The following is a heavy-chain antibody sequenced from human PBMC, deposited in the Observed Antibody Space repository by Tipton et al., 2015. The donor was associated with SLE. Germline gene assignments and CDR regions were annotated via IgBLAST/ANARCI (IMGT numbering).Heavy chain of an antibody. CDR3: VGWGSSGYYYGFDY. CDR1: GGSISSHY. Sequence: TLSLTCTVSGGSISSHYWSWIRQAPGKGLEWIGYISNSETTNYNPSLKSRVTISADTSKNQFSLKLSSVTAADTAVYYCVGWGSSGYYYGFDYWGQGTLVTVSS. CDR2: ISNSETT. D-gene: IGHD3-22*01. V-gene: IGHV4-4*08. J-gene: IGHJ4*02.